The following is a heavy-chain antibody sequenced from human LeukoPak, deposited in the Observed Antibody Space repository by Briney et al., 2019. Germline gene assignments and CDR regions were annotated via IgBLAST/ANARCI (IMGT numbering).Heavy chain of an antibody. Sequence: PGGSLRLSCAASGFTFSSYSMNWVRQAPGKGLEWVSSISSSSSYIYYADSVKGRFTISRDNAKNSLYLQMNSLRAEDTAVYYCARDPGYGGNFGRYYYYMDVWGKGTTVTVSS. CDR1: GFTFSSYS. J-gene: IGHJ6*03. CDR3: ARDPGYGGNFGRYYYYMDV. D-gene: IGHD4-23*01. CDR2: ISSSSSYI. V-gene: IGHV3-21*01.